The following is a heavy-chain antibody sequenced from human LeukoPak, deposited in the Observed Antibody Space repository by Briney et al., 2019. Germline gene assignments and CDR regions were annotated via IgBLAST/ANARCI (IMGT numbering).Heavy chain of an antibody. Sequence: GGSLRLSCTASGFTFGDYAMSWVRQAPGKGLEWVSGISGSGESTYYADSVKGRFTISRDNSKNTLYLQMNNLRGDDTAVYYCAKEGVGQPKYYLDYWGQGTLVTVSS. CDR2: ISGSGEST. V-gene: IGHV3-23*01. CDR1: GFTFGDYA. CDR3: AKEGVGQPKYYLDY. D-gene: IGHD1-26*01. J-gene: IGHJ4*02.